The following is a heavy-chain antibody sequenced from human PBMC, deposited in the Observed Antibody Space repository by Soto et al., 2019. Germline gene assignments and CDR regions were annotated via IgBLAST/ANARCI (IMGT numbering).Heavy chain of an antibody. D-gene: IGHD1-1*01. CDR1: GYAFTTYG. CDR3: ARGRYGDY. Sequence: QVHLVQSGAEVKKPGALVKVSCKGSGYAFTTYGITWVRQAPGQGLEWMGWISAHNGNTNYAQKLQGRVTVTRDTSTSTAYMELRNLRSDDADVYYCARGRYGDYWGQGALVTVYS. V-gene: IGHV1-18*01. J-gene: IGHJ4*02. CDR2: ISAHNGNT.